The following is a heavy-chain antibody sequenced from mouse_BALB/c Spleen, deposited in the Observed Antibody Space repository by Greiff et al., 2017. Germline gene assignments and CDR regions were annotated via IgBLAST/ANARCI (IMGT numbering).Heavy chain of an antibody. J-gene: IGHJ3*01. CDR3: ARDYYRLAWFAY. CDR1: GFSLTSYG. Sequence: VKLMESGPGLVAPSQSLSITCTVSGFSLTSYGVHWVRQPPGKGLEWLGVIWAGGSTNYNSALMSRLSISKDNSKSQVFLKMNSLQTDDTAMYYCARDYYRLAWFAYWGQGTLVTVSA. V-gene: IGHV2-9*02. D-gene: IGHD2-14*01. CDR2: IWAGGST.